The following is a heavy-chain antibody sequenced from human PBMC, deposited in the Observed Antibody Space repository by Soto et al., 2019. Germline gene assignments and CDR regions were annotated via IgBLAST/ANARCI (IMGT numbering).Heavy chain of an antibody. J-gene: IGHJ6*02. Sequence: GASVKVSCKASGYTFTGYYMHWVRQAPGQGLEWMGWINPNSGGTNYAQKFQGWVTMTRDTSISTAYMELSRLRSDDTAVYYCARGDSSEDINHYYYYGMDVWGQRTTVTVSS. D-gene: IGHD4-4*01. CDR2: INPNSGGT. CDR3: ARGDSSEDINHYYYYGMDV. CDR1: GYTFTGYY. V-gene: IGHV1-2*04.